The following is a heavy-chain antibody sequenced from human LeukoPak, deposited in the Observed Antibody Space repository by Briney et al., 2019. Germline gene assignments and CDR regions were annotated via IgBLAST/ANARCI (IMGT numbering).Heavy chain of an antibody. J-gene: IGHJ3*02. CDR3: ASPSRVGAFDI. CDR1: GGSFGGYY. CDR2: INHSGST. Sequence: SETLSLTCAVYGGSFGGYYWSWIRQPPGKGLEWIGEINHSGSTNYNPSLKSRVTISVDTSKNQFSLKLSSVTAADTAVYYCASPSRVGAFDIWGQGTMVTVSS. D-gene: IGHD1-26*01. V-gene: IGHV4-34*01.